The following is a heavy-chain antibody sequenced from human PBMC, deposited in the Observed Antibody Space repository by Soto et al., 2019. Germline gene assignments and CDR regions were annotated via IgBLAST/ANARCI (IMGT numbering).Heavy chain of an antibody. D-gene: IGHD4-17*01. Sequence: EVQLVESGGGLVQPGGSLRLSCAASGFTVNTAYLSWVRQVPGKGLQWVSIIYSDGTTHYADSVKGRFTIYRDTSDNTLYLQMNSLSVDDTAVYYCARAPTFTTIYDSWGQGTLVTVSS. V-gene: IGHV3-66*01. J-gene: IGHJ4*02. CDR3: ARAPTFTTIYDS. CDR1: GFTVNTAY. CDR2: IYSDGTT.